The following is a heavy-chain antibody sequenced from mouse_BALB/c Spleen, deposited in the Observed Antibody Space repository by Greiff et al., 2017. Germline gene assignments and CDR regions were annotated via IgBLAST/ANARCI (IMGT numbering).Heavy chain of an antibody. CDR2: INPSTGYT. CDR1: GYTFTSYW. V-gene: IGHV1-7*01. CDR3: ARDTTVRDY. D-gene: IGHD1-1*01. Sequence: QVQLKQSGAELAKPGASVKMSCKASGYTFTSYWMHWVKQRPGQGLEWIGYINPSTGYTEYNQKFKDKATLTADKSSSTAYMQLSSLTSEDSAVYYCARDTTVRDYWGQGTTLTVSS. J-gene: IGHJ2*01.